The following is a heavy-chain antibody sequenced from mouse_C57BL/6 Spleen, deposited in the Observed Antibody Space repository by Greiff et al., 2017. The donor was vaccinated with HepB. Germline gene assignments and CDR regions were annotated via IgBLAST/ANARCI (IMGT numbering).Heavy chain of an antibody. J-gene: IGHJ1*03. D-gene: IGHD2-3*01. V-gene: IGHV1-82*01. CDR2: IYPGDGDT. Sequence: VQLQQSGPELVKPGASVKISCKASGYAFSSSWMNWVKQRPGKGLEWIGRIYPGDGDTNYNGKFKGKATLTADKSSSTAYMQLSSLTSEDSAVYFCARFDGYYRGWYVDVWGTGTTVTVSS. CDR3: ARFDGYYRGWYVDV. CDR1: GYAFSSSW.